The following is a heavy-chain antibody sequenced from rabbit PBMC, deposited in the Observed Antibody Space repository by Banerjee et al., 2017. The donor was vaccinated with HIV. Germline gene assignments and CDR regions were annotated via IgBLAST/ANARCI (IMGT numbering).Heavy chain of an antibody. J-gene: IGHJ4*01. V-gene: IGHV1S40*01. CDR3: ARDGSGWGANFNL. Sequence: QSLEESGGDLVKPGASLTLTCTASGFSFSSSYWIYWVRQAPGKGLEWVACIAAGSSGSTYYASWAKGRFTISKTSSTTVTLQMTSLTAADTATYFCARDGSGWGANFNLWGQGTLVTVS. D-gene: IGHD4-1*01. CDR1: GFSFSSSYW. CDR2: IAAGSSGST.